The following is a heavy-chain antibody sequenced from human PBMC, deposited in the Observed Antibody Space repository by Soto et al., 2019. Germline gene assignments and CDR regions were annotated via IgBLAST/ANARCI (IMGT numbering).Heavy chain of an antibody. J-gene: IGHJ5*02. CDR1: GFTFSNAW. V-gene: IGHV3-15*07. Sequence: GGSLRLSCAASGFTFSNAWMNWVRQAPGKGLEWVGRIKSKTDGGTTDYAAPVKGRFTISRDDSKNTLYLQMNSLKTEDTAVYYCTTDLPVVVVVAAVNWFDPWGQGTLVTVSS. D-gene: IGHD2-15*01. CDR2: IKSKTDGGTT. CDR3: TTDLPVVVVVAAVNWFDP.